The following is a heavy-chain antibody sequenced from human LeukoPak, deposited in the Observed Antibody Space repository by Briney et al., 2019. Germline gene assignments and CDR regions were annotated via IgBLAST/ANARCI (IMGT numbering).Heavy chain of an antibody. J-gene: IGHJ4*01. CDR2: IKSNTNGGTS. V-gene: IGHV3-15*07. CDR1: GFSFTDAW. CDR3: TTHSVTVTGTHF. Sequence: GGSLRLSCVASGFSFTDAWMIWVRQSPGMGLEWVGRIKSNTNGGTSDYAAPVKGRFAISRDDSKNTLYLQMNSLKPEDTAMYYCTTHSVTVTGTHFWGQGALVTVSS. D-gene: IGHD6-19*01.